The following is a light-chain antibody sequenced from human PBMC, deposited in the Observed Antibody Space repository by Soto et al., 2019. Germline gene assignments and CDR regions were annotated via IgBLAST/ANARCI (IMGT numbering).Light chain of an antibody. CDR2: KVS. CDR1: QSLVDSDGNTY. Sequence: DVVMTQSPLSLPVSLGQPASISCRSSQSLVDSDGNTYLSWFQQRPGQSPRRLIYKVSNRDSGVPDRFNGSGSGTDFTLKISRVEAEDVGVYYCMQGTHWPPNFGPGTKVDIK. V-gene: IGKV2-30*01. J-gene: IGKJ3*01. CDR3: MQGTHWPPN.